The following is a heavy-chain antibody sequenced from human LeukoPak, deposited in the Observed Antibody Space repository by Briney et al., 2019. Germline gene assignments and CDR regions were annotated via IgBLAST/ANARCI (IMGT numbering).Heavy chain of an antibody. CDR3: ARHVPDTAPYGMDV. Sequence: GESLKISCKGAGYSFTSYWIGWVRQMPGKGLERMGIIYPGDSDTRYSPSFQGQVTISADKSISTAYVQWSSLKASDTAMYFCARHVPDTAPYGMDVWGQGSTVTVSS. CDR1: GYSFTSYW. D-gene: IGHD5-18*01. CDR2: IYPGDSDT. J-gene: IGHJ6*02. V-gene: IGHV5-51*01.